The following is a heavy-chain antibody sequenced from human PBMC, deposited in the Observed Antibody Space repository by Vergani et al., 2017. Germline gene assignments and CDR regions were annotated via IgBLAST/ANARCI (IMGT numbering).Heavy chain of an antibody. CDR2: ISAYNGNT. CDR3: ASHNWNYDRCFEP. V-gene: IGHV1-18*04. CDR1: GYTFTSYG. J-gene: IGHJ5*02. Sequence: QVQLVQSGAEVKKPGASVKVSCKASGYTFTSYGISWVRQAPGQGLEWMGWISAYNGNTNYAQKLQGRVPMTTDTSTSTAYMELRSLRSDDTAGHYWASHNWNYDRCFEPGGQGTLVTVSS. D-gene: IGHD1-7*01.